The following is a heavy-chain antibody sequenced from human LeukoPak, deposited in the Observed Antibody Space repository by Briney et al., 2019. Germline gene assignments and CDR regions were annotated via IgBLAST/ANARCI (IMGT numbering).Heavy chain of an antibody. CDR3: TIAVASTSAYFDY. CDR1: GYTFTGYY. J-gene: IGHJ4*02. Sequence: AASVKVSCKASGYTFTGYYVHWVRQAPGQGLEWMGWINPNSGATNFAQMFQGRVTMTRDTSISTAYMELSRLRLDDTAVYYCTIAVASTSAYFDYWGQGTLVTVSS. CDR2: INPNSGAT. D-gene: IGHD6-19*01. V-gene: IGHV1-2*02.